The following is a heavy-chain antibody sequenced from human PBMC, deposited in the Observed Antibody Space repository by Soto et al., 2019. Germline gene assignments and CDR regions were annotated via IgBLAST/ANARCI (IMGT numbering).Heavy chain of an antibody. CDR2: MNPNSGNT. J-gene: IGHJ3*02. CDR1: GYTFTSYD. V-gene: IGHV1-8*01. Sequence: QVQLVQSGAEVKKPGASVKVSCKASGYTFTSYDINWVRQATGQGLEWMGWMNPNSGNTGYAQKFQGRVTMTRNTSISTAYMELSSLRSEDTAVYYCAGGRGYSSGWVDAFDIWGQGTMVTVSS. D-gene: IGHD6-19*01. CDR3: AGGRGYSSGWVDAFDI.